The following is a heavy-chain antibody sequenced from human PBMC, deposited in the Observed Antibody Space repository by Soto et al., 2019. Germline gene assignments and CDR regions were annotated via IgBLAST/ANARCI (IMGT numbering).Heavy chain of an antibody. CDR3: VREGYYYMDV. CDR2: IYPDDSDT. CDR1: AYSFTTYC. Sequence: GEALNISCKGSAYSFTTYCIGWVRQMPGKGLEWMGVIYPDDSDTRYSPSFQGQVTFSADKSISTAYLQWSSLKASDTAMYYCVREGYYYMDVWGKGTTLTVSS. V-gene: IGHV5-51*01. J-gene: IGHJ6*03.